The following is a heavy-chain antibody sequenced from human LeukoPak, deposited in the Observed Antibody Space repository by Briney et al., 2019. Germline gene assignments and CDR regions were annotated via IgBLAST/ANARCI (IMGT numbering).Heavy chain of an antibody. Sequence: SQTLSLTCAISGVSVSTKSATWDWIRQSPWRGLEWLGRTYYTSKWYNDYAVSVKSRITINPDTSKNQFSLQLNSVTPDVTAVYYCAREGWFGEPQSHWFDPWGQGTLVTVSS. CDR1: GVSVSTKSAT. CDR2: TYYTSKWYN. J-gene: IGHJ5*02. D-gene: IGHD3-10*01. V-gene: IGHV6-1*01. CDR3: AREGWFGEPQSHWFDP.